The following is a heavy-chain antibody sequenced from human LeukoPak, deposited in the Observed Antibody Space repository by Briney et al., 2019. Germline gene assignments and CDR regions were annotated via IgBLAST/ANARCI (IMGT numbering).Heavy chain of an antibody. CDR1: GGSISTYH. CDR3: ARDKQHSYGRYFDH. CDR2: MQSTGNS. D-gene: IGHD5-18*01. Sequence: SETLSLTCTVSGGSISTYHWNWIRKSPEKGLEWIGYMQSTGNSNYNPSLKSRVTMSVDMSRNQIVLNLSSVTPADTAVYFCARDKQHSYGRYFDHWGQGILVTVAS. V-gene: IGHV4-59*01. J-gene: IGHJ4*02.